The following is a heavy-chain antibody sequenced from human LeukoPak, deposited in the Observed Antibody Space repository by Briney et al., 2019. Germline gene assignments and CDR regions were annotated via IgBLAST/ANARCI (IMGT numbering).Heavy chain of an antibody. CDR3: ARQLDY. CDR1: GDSISSSSYY. CDR2: IHHSGTT. Sequence: SETLSLTCTVAGDSISSSSYYWGWIRQPPGKGMEWIGSIHHSGTTYYNPPLRSRVTISVDTSKNQVSLKLSSVTAADTAVYYCARQLDYWGQGTLVTVSS. J-gene: IGHJ4*02. V-gene: IGHV4-39*01.